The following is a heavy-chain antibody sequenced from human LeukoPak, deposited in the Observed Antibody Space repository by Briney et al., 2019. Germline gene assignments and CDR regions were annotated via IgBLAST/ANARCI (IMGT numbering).Heavy chain of an antibody. CDR3: TRGVSGSYGNFDY. D-gene: IGHD1-26*01. Sequence: GGSLRLFREASGFTFSSDWMHWVRQAPGQGLLWVSRINPDGTTTYYADSVKGRFSISRDNAKNTLYLQMNSLRAEDTAVYYCTRGVSGSYGNFDYWGQGTLVTVSS. CDR2: INPDGTTT. J-gene: IGHJ4*02. CDR1: GFTFSSDW. V-gene: IGHV3-74*01.